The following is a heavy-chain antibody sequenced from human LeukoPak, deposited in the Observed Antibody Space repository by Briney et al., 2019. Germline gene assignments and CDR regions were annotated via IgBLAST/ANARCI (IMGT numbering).Heavy chain of an antibody. D-gene: IGHD7-27*01. CDR2: IYTSGST. CDR1: GGSISSGSYY. V-gene: IGHV4-61*02. J-gene: IGHJ3*02. CDR3: ARGSIQLGDAFDI. Sequence: SETLSLTCTVSGGSISSGSYYWSWIRQPAGKGLEWIGRIYTSGSTNYNPSLKSRVTISVDTSKNQFSLKLSSVTAADTAVYYCARGSIQLGDAFDIWGQGTMVTVSS.